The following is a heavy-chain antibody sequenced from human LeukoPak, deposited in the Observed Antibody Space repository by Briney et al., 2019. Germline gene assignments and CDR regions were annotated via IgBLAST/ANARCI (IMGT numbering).Heavy chain of an antibody. Sequence: GESLKISCGGSGYSFTSFWIAWVRQTPGKGLEWMGIIYPADSDIRYSPSFQGQVTISADKSITTAYLQWSTLKASDTAIYYCARPYSNSHPGWMDVWGRGTTVTVSS. CDR2: IYPADSDI. CDR1: GYSFTSFW. V-gene: IGHV5-51*01. J-gene: IGHJ6*03. D-gene: IGHD6-6*01. CDR3: ARPYSNSHPGWMDV.